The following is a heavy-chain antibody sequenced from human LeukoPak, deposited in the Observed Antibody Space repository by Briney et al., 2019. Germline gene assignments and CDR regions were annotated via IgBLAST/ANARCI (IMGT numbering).Heavy chain of an antibody. CDR3: ARGQQLVPGRLDYFDY. V-gene: IGHV3-21*01. J-gene: IGHJ4*02. CDR2: ISGSGSYI. Sequence: PGGSLRLSCAASGLTFSSYSMNWVRQAPGKGLEWVSSISGSGSYIHYADSLEGRYTISRDNAKKSLYLQMNSLRVEDTAVYYCARGQQLVPGRLDYFDYWGQGTLVTVSS. CDR1: GLTFSSYS. D-gene: IGHD6-13*01.